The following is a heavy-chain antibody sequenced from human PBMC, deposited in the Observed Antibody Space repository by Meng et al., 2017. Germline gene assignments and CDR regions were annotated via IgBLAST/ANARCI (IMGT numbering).Heavy chain of an antibody. V-gene: IGHV1-69*12. Sequence: QGRRGEGGAVSRGPGSSGKGSGKGVGGTFSSYDISWGSKATGKGLGWMGGIIPVFGPANYAQKFQGRGTITADESTSTAYMELSSLRSEDTAVYYCARDEQYGSGSYPRPGWDRVFDPWGQGTLVTVSS. J-gene: IGHJ5*02. CDR2: IIPVFGPA. CDR3: ARDEQYGSGSYPRPGWDRVFDP. CDR1: GGTFSSYD. D-gene: IGHD3-10*01.